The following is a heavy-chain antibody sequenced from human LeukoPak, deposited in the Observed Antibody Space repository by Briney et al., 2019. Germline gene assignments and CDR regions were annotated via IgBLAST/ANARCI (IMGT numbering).Heavy chain of an antibody. CDR2: IIPILGIA. V-gene: IGHV1-69*04. J-gene: IGHJ4*02. Sequence: SVKVSCKASGGTFSSYAISWVRQAPGQGLEWMGRIIPILGIANYAQKFQGRVTITADKSTSTAYMELSSLRSEDTAVCYCARSSNYGSSHYFDYWGQGTLVTVSS. CDR1: GGTFSSYA. D-gene: IGHD3-10*01. CDR3: ARSSNYGSSHYFDY.